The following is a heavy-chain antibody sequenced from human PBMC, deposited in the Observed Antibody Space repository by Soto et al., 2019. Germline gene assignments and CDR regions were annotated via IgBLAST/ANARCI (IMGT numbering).Heavy chain of an antibody. CDR3: ARGWCCPDV. CDR2: IDKVGTDS. V-gene: IGHV3-74*01. D-gene: IGHD2-8*02. CDR1: ESTFSGLS. Sequence: EVQLVESGGGLVQPGGSLRLSCAASESTFSGLSVHWVRQAAGKGLVWVSVIDKVGTDSNYADSVKGRFTSSRDNAKKTVYLQMDSLRVEDTAVYYCARGWCCPDVWGKGTTVTVSS. J-gene: IGHJ6*03.